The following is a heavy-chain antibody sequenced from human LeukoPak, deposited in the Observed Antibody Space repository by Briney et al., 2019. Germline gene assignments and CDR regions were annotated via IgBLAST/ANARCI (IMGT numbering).Heavy chain of an antibody. CDR2: ISGSGGGT. V-gene: IGHV3-23*01. CDR1: GFTFRSYA. CDR3: AKATPLNYYGSGSYYDY. D-gene: IGHD3-10*01. Sequence: PGGSLRLSCAASGFTFRSYAMSWVRQAPGKGLEWVSAISGSGGGTYYADSVKGRFTIPRDNSKNTLYLQMNSLRAEDTAVYYCAKATPLNYYGSGSYYDYWGQGTLVTVSS. J-gene: IGHJ4*02.